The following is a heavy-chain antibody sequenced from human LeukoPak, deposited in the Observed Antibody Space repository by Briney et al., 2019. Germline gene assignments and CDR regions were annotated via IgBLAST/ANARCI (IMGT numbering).Heavy chain of an antibody. CDR2: IYTSGST. Sequence: SETLSLTCTVSGGSISSYYWSWIRQPAGKGLEWIGRIYTSGSTNSNPSLKSRVTMSVDTSKNQFSLNLSSVAAADTAVYYCARGPYCGGDCYFDDWGQGTLVTVSS. V-gene: IGHV4-4*07. J-gene: IGHJ4*02. CDR1: GGSISSYY. D-gene: IGHD2-21*01. CDR3: ARGPYCGGDCYFDD.